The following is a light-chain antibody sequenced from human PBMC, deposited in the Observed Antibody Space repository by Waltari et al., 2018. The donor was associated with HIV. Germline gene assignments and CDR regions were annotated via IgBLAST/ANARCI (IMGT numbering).Light chain of an antibody. CDR1: SSNLETNY. Sequence: QSVLTQPPSVSAAPGQKVTISCSRSSSNLETNYVPWYQQLPGTAPKLLIYDNNKRPSGIPDRFSGSKSGTSATLGITGLQTGDEADYYCGTWDSSLSAWVFGGGTKLTVL. V-gene: IGLV1-51*01. CDR2: DNN. J-gene: IGLJ3*02. CDR3: GTWDSSLSAWV.